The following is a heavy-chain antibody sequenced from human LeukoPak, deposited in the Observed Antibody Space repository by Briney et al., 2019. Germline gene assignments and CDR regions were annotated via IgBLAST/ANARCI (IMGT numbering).Heavy chain of an antibody. CDR1: GGSIDSTN. V-gene: IGHV3-23*01. Sequence: PSETLSLTCDVSGGSIDSTNWWNWVRQAPGKGLEWVSAISGSGGSTYYADSVKGRFTISRDNSKNTLYLQMNSLRAEDTAVYYCAKQTWIQLWPSLEGHYYFDYWGQGTLVTVSS. J-gene: IGHJ4*02. CDR2: ISGSGGST. CDR3: AKQTWIQLWPSLEGHYYFDY. D-gene: IGHD5-18*01.